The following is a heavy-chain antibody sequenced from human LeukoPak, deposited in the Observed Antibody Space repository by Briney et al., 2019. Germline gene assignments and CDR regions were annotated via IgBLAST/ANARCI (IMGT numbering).Heavy chain of an antibody. CDR3: VGPGITVAGPFDY. CDR1: GGSISSDSYY. V-gene: IGHV4-39*07. D-gene: IGHD6-19*01. CDR2: IYYSGST. Sequence: SETLSLTCTVSGGSISSDSYYWAWIRQPPGKGLEWIGTIYYSGSTYYNPSLKSRVTILVDTSKNQFSLKLSSVTAADTAVYYCVGPGITVAGPFDYWGRGTLVTVSS. J-gene: IGHJ4*02.